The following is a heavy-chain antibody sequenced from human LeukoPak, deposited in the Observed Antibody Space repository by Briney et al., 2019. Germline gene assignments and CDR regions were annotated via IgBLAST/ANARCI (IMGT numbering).Heavy chain of an antibody. V-gene: IGHV4-59*01. CDR3: ARDKGTWSNHGKICFYF. D-gene: IGHD3-3*01. Sequence: PSETLSLTCTVSGGSISDYYWSWIRQPPGKGLEWIGWIFGSGSSNYNPSLKSRLTISVDTSKNQFSLKLTSATAADTAEYYRARDKGTWSNHGKICFYFWGRGQKVTVS. CDR2: IFGSGSS. J-gene: IGHJ3*01. CDR1: GGSISDYY.